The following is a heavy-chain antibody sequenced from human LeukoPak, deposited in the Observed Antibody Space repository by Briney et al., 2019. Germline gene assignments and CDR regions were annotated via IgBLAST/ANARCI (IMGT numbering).Heavy chain of an antibody. D-gene: IGHD6-13*01. CDR1: GFTFSSYA. J-gene: IGHJ5*02. Sequence: GGPLRLSCAASGFTFSSYAMHWVRQAPGKGLEWVAVISYDGSNKYYADSVKGRFTISRDNSKNTLYLQMNSLRAEDTAVYYCARDPRPEGHIAAAGWNWFDPWGQGTLVTVSS. CDR3: ARDPRPEGHIAAAGWNWFDP. CDR2: ISYDGSNK. V-gene: IGHV3-30-3*01.